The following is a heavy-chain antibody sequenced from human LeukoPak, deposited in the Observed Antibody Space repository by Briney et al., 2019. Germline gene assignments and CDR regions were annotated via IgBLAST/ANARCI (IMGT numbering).Heavy chain of an antibody. CDR1: GFTFSSYW. CDR2: IKQDEGEK. CDR3: ARDQRYCSSSSCPWEPFDY. D-gene: IGHD2-2*01. V-gene: IGHV3-7*05. Sequence: GGSLRLSCAASGFTFSSYWMSWVRQAPGKGLEWVANIKQDEGEKYYVDSVKGRFTISRDNAKNSLYLQMNSLRAEDTAVYYCARDQRYCSSSSCPWEPFDYWGQGTLVTVSS. J-gene: IGHJ4*02.